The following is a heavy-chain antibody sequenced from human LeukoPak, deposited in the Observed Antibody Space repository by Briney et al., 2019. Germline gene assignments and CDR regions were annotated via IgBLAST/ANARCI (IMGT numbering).Heavy chain of an antibody. CDR1: GFTFSSYG. V-gene: IGHV3-33*01. CDR2: IWYDGSDR. CDR3: ARPYY. Sequence: GGSLRLSCAASGFTFSSYGMHWVRQAPGKGLEWVAVIWYDGSDRYYSDSVKGRFTISRDNSKNTLYLQVSSLRAEDTAMYYCARPYYWGQGTLVTVSS. J-gene: IGHJ4*02.